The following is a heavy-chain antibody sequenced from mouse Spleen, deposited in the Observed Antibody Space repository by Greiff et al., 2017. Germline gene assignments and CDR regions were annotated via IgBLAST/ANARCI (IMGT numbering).Heavy chain of an antibody. Sequence: QVQLQQSGPELVKPGASVKLSCKASGYTFTSYDINWVKQKPGQGLEWIGWIYPRDGSTKYNEKFKGKATLTVDTSSSTAYMELHSLTSEDSAVYFCARKGGLGRFAYWGQGTLVTVSA. CDR3: ARKGGLGRFAY. D-gene: IGHD4-1*01. CDR2: IYPRDGST. V-gene: IGHV1-85*01. J-gene: IGHJ3*01. CDR1: GYTFTSYD.